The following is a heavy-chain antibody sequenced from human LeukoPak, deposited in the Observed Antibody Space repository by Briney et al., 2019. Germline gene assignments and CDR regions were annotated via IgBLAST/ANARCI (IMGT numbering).Heavy chain of an antibody. V-gene: IGHV3-20*04. CDR2: INWNGGST. D-gene: IGHD5-18*01. Sequence: SGGSLRLSCAASGFTFDDYGMSWVRQAPGKGLEWVSGINWNGGSTGYADSVKGRFTISRDNSKNTLYLHMNGLRVEDTAIYYCARDERWIQFNYWGQGTLVTVSS. CDR3: ARDERWIQFNY. CDR1: GFTFDDYG. J-gene: IGHJ4*02.